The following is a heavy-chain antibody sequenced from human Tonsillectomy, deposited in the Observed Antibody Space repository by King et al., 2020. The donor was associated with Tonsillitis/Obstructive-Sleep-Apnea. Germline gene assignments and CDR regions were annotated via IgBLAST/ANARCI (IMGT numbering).Heavy chain of an antibody. CDR2: INHIGRT. CDR3: ATSSVVVPAAMPGWFDP. D-gene: IGHD2-2*01. Sequence: VQLQQWGAGLLKPSETLSLTCAVYGGSFSGYYWSWIRQPPGKGLEWIGEINHIGRTNYNPSLKSRVTISVDTSKNQFSLKLSSVTAADTAVYYCATSSVVVPAAMPGWFDPWGQGTLVTVSS. CDR1: GGSFSGYY. V-gene: IGHV4-34*01. J-gene: IGHJ5*02.